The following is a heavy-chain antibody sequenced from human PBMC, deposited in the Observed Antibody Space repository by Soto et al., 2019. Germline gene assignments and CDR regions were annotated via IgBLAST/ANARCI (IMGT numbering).Heavy chain of an antibody. CDR2: IRSRANSYAT. D-gene: IGHD3-10*01. CDR3: TRQTYFY. CDR1: GFAFSAST. Sequence: EVQLVESGGALVQPGGSLTLSCAASGFAFSASTLYWFRPASGKGLEWLGRIRSRANSYATGYAASVKRRFTIYRDDSKNTAYLQMNSLITEYTAVYYCTRQTYFYWGRGTLVT. V-gene: IGHV3-73*01. J-gene: IGHJ4*02.